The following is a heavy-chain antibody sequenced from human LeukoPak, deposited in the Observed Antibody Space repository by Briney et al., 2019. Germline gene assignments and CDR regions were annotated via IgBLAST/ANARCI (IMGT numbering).Heavy chain of an antibody. CDR3: AREFGHCYGDNCFYFFDT. J-gene: IGHJ4*02. Sequence: ASVRVSCKASGYTLTNYNISWVRQAPGQGLEWMGWVNTYKGDTLYAQKLQGRVTMTADTSTNTAYMELRSLRFDDTAVYYCAREFGHCYGDNCFYFFDTWGQGFRVTVSS. D-gene: IGHD4-23*01. CDR2: VNTYKGDT. CDR1: GYTLTNYN. V-gene: IGHV1-18*01.